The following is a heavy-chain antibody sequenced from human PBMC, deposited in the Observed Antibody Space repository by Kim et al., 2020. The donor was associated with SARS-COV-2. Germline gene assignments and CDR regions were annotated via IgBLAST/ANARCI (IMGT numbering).Heavy chain of an antibody. CDR1: GYSFTSYW. J-gene: IGHJ4*02. D-gene: IGHD6-19*01. V-gene: IGHV5-10-1*01. CDR3: ARQNVAVAGIDY. Sequence: GASLQISCKGSGYSFTSYWISWVRQMPGKGLEWMGRIDPSDSYTNYSPSFQGHVTISADKSISTAYLQWSSLKASDTAMYYCARQNVAVAGIDYWGQGTLVTVSS. CDR2: IDPSDSYT.